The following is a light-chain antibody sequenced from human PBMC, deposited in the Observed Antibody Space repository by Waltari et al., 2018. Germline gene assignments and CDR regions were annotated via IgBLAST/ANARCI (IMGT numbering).Light chain of an antibody. J-gene: IGKJ2*01. V-gene: IGKV3-15*01. CDR2: GAS. Sequence: EIVMTQSPATLSVSPGERATLSCRASQSVSSNLAWYQQKPGQAPRLLIYGASTRATGIPARFSGSGSGTEFTLTISSLQSEDFAVYYCQQYTNWPPYTFGQGTKLE. CDR1: QSVSSN. CDR3: QQYTNWPPYT.